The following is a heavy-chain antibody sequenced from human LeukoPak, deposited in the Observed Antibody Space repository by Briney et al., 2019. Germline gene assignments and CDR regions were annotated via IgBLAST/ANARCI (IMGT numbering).Heavy chain of an antibody. V-gene: IGHV4-59*05. Sequence: SETLSLTCTVSGGSISSYYWSWIRQPPGKGLEWIGSVYYSVATYYNPSLKSRVTISVDTSKNQFSLKLTSVAAADTAVYYCARIYSAYDTDYWGQGTLVTVSS. CDR3: ARIYSAYDTDY. D-gene: IGHD5-12*01. J-gene: IGHJ4*02. CDR2: VYYSVAT. CDR1: GGSISSYY.